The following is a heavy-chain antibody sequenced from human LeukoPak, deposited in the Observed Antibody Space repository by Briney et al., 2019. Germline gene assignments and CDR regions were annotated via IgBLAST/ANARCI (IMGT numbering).Heavy chain of an antibody. CDR3: AKEPPAVGRPFDY. V-gene: IGHV3-30*02. D-gene: IGHD3/OR15-3a*01. CDR1: GFTFSSYG. Sequence: GGSLRLSCAASGFTFSSYGMHWVRQAPGKGLEWVAFIRYDGSNKYYADSVKGRFTISRDNSKNTLYLQMNSLRVEDTAVYYCAKEPPAVGRPFDYWGQGTLVTVSS. CDR2: IRYDGSNK. J-gene: IGHJ4*02.